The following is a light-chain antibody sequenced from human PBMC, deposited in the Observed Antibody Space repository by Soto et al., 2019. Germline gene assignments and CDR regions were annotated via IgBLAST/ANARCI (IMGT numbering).Light chain of an antibody. Sequence: EIVMTQSPPTLSVSPGERVTLSCRASQSVGSYLAWYQQSPGQAPRLLIYGASTRATGIPARFSDSGSGTDFTLTISSLQSEDFAVYYCQQYYKWPPVTFGQGTKLAIK. J-gene: IGKJ2*01. CDR3: QQYYKWPPVT. CDR2: GAS. CDR1: QSVGSY. V-gene: IGKV3-15*01.